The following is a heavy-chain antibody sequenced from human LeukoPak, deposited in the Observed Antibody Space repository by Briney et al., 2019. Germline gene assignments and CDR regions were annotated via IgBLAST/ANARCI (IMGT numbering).Heavy chain of an antibody. J-gene: IGHJ5*02. Sequence: PGGSLRLSCAASGFTFSRYWMHWVRQAPGKGLVWVSRINGGGRSTSYADSVKGRFTISRDNARNTLYLQMNSLTAEDTAVYYCVTSPDTSGSTDNWFDPRGQGTLVTVSS. V-gene: IGHV3-74*01. CDR1: GFTFSRYW. D-gene: IGHD3-22*01. CDR3: VTSPDTSGSTDNWFDP. CDR2: INGGGRST.